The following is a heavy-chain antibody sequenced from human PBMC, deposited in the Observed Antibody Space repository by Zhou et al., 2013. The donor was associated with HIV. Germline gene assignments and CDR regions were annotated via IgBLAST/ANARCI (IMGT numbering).Heavy chain of an antibody. V-gene: IGHV4-4*07. CDR1: GGSISSYY. CDR3: ARESYGSGSEDYYYYMDV. J-gene: IGHJ6*03. CDR2: IYTSGST. Sequence: VQLQESGPGLVKPSETLSLTCTVSGGSISSYYWSWIRQPAGKGLEWIGRIYTSGSTNYNPSLKSRVTMSVDTSKNQFSLKLSSVTAADTAVYYCARESYGSGSEDYYYYMDVWGKGTTVTVSS. D-gene: IGHD3-10*01.